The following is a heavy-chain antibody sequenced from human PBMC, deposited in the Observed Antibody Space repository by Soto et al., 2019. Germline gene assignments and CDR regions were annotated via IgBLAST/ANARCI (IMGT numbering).Heavy chain of an antibody. V-gene: IGHV1-8*01. D-gene: IGHD2-8*01. Sequence: ASVKVSCKASGYIFTSFDINWLRQSTGQGLEWMGWMNPHSGNTGYAQKFQGRVTMTRNTSMNTAYMELSSLRSEDTAVYYCARGHCTNGVCYTPFDYWGQGTLVTVSS. J-gene: IGHJ4*02. CDR3: ARGHCTNGVCYTPFDY. CDR1: GYIFTSFD. CDR2: MNPHSGNT.